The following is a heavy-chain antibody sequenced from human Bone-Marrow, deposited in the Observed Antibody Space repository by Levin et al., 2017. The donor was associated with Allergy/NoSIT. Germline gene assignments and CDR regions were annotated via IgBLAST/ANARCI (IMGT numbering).Heavy chain of an antibody. CDR1: GFTFSSYG. V-gene: IGHV3-30*18. CDR2: ISYDGSNK. CDR3: AKDVWGHVDY. D-gene: IGHD3-16*01. J-gene: IGHJ4*02. Sequence: GGSLRLSCAASGFTFSSYGMHWVRQAPGKGLEWVAVISYDGSNKYYADSVKGRFTISRDNSKNTLYLQMNSLRAEDTAVYYCAKDVWGHVDYWGQGTLVTVSS.